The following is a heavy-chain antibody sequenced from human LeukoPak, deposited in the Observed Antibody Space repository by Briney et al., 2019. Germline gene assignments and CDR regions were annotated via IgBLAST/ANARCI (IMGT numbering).Heavy chain of an antibody. V-gene: IGHV3-48*01. CDR2: IGLITTTT. CDR1: GFTFSSYA. J-gene: IGHJ6*02. CDR3: ARDTREGLDV. Sequence: GGSLRLSCAPSGFTFSSYAMNWVRQTPGRGLEWLSYIGLITTTTSYADSVEGRFTISRDNAKNSLFLQMNSLKVDDTAVYFCARDTREGLDVWGLGTTVTVSS.